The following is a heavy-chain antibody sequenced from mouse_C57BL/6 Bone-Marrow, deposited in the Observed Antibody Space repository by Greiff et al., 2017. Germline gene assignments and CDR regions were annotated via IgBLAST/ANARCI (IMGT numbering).Heavy chain of an antibody. CDR1: GFTFSDFY. CDR3: ARDAITTEFYAMDY. CDR2: SRNKANDYTT. J-gene: IGHJ4*01. Sequence: EVKVVESGGGLVQSGRSLRLSCATSGFTFSDFYMEWVRQAPGKGLEWIAASRNKANDYTTEYSVSVKGRFIVSRDTSQSILYLQMNALRAEDTAIYYCARDAITTEFYAMDYWGQGTSVTVSS. V-gene: IGHV7-1*01. D-gene: IGHD1-1*01.